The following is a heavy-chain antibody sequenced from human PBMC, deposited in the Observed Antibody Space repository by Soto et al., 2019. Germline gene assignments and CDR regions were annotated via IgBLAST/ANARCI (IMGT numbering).Heavy chain of an antibody. V-gene: IGHV4-34*01. D-gene: IGHD6-13*01. Sequence: LSLTCAVYGGSFSGYYWSWIRQPPGKGLEWIGEINHSGSTNYNPSLKSRVTISVDTSKNQFSLKLGSVTAADTAVYYCARWPIAAAAIQGAFDIWGQGTMVTVSS. CDR3: ARWPIAAAAIQGAFDI. CDR1: GGSFSGYY. J-gene: IGHJ3*02. CDR2: INHSGST.